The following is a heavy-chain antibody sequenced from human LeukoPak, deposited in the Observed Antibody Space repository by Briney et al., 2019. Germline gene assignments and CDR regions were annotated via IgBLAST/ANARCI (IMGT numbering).Heavy chain of an antibody. J-gene: IGHJ3*02. V-gene: IGHV4-4*07. Sequence: SETLSLTCSGSGGSISSYYWSWIRQPAGKGLEWIGRIYTSGSTNYNPSLKSRVTMSVDTSKKQFSLKLSSVTAADTAVYYCARGEGLGYCSSTSCSPDHDSFDIWGQGTMVTVSS. CDR1: GGSISSYY. CDR3: ARGEGLGYCSSTSCSPDHDSFDI. D-gene: IGHD2-2*01. CDR2: IYTSGST.